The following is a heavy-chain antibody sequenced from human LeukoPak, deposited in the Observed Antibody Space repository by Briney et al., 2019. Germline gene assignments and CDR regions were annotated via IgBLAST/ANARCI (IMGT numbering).Heavy chain of an antibody. CDR3: TTGISYFYY. J-gene: IGHJ4*02. Sequence: ETLSLTCAVYGGSFSGYYWSWIRHPPGKGLEWVGRIKSKTDGGTTDYAAPVKGRFTISRDDSKNTLYLQMNSLKTEDTAVYYCTTGISYFYYWGQGTLVTVSS. D-gene: IGHD3-10*01. V-gene: IGHV3-15*01. CDR1: GGSFSGYY. CDR2: IKSKTDGGTT.